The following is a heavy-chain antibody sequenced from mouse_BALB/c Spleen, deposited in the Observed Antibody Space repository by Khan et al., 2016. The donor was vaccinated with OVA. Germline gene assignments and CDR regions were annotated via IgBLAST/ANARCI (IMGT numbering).Heavy chain of an antibody. V-gene: IGHV1-87*01. Sequence: VQLQESGAELARPGASVKLSCKASGYTFTRYWIQWVKERLAQGLEWIGAIYPGDGDTRYNQKFKGKATMTADKSSSTAYMQLCSLASRDSAVDYVASNYGSYFDYWGQGTTLTVSS. D-gene: IGHD2-1*01. CDR1: GYTFTRYW. J-gene: IGHJ2*01. CDR2: IYPGDGDT. CDR3: ASNYGSYFDY.